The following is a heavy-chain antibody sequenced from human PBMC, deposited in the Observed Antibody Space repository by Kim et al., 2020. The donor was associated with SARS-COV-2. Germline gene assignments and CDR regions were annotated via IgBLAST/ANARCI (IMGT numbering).Heavy chain of an antibody. CDR2: INHSGST. CDR1: GGSFSGYY. D-gene: IGHD2-2*02. Sequence: SETLSLTCAVYGGSFSGYYWSWIRQPPGKGLEWIGEINHSGSTNYNPSLKSRVTISVDTSKNQFSLKLRSVTAADTAVYYCARGRVRIYCSSTSCYIGWFDPWGQGTLVTVSS. J-gene: IGHJ5*02. CDR3: ARGRVRIYCSSTSCYIGWFDP. V-gene: IGHV4-34*01.